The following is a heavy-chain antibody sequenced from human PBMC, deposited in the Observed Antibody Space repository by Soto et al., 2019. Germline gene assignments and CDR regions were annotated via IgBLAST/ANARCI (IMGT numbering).Heavy chain of an antibody. V-gene: IGHV4-59*01. CDR3: ARRYGAAFDF. CDR2: IYYSGST. CDR1: GGSISSYY. D-gene: IGHD1-26*01. J-gene: IGHJ3*01. Sequence: PSETLSLTCTVSGGSISSYYWSWIRQPPGKGLEWIGYIYYSGSTNYNPSLKSRVTISVDTSKNQFSLKLSSVTAADTAVYYCARRYGAAFDFWGQGTMVTVSS.